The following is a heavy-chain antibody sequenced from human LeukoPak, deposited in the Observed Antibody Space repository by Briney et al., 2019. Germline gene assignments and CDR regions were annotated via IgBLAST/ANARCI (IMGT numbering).Heavy chain of an antibody. J-gene: IGHJ5*02. CDR3: ARASIVVVVAAQRNWFDP. D-gene: IGHD2-15*01. V-gene: IGHV4-34*01. Sequence: SSETLSLTCAVYGGSFSGYYWSWIRQPPGKGLGWIGEINHSGSTNYNPSPKSRVTISVDTSKNQSSLKLSSVTAADTAVYYCARASIVVVVAAQRNWFDPWGQGTLVTVSS. CDR2: INHSGST. CDR1: GGSFSGYY.